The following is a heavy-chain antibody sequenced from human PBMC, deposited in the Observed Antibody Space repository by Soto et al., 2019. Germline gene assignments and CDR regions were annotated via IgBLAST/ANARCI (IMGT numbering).Heavy chain of an antibody. CDR3: AREQTTVVTRGGPGMDV. J-gene: IGHJ6*02. CDR2: ISYDGSNK. CDR1: GFTFSSYA. Sequence: QVQLVESGGGVVQPGRSLRLSCAASGFTFSSYAMHWVRQAPGKGLEWAAVISYDGSNKYYADSVKGRFTISRDNSKNTLYLQMNSLRAEDTAVYYCAREQTTVVTRGGPGMDVWGQGTTVTVSS. V-gene: IGHV3-30-3*01. D-gene: IGHD4-17*01.